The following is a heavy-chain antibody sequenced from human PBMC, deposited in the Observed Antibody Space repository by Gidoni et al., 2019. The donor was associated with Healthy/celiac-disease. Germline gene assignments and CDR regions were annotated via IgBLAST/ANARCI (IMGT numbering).Heavy chain of an antibody. D-gene: IGHD1-26*01. Sequence: EVQRVEAGGGVVKPGGCLRRAWACSGLTFSSTSMNWVRQATGRGREWVSSISSSSSYISSAGSVKGRFTLSRDNAKNSLYLQMNSLRAEDTAVYYCARDPVRSGSYDYYYGMDVWGQGTTVTVSS. J-gene: IGHJ6*02. CDR3: ARDPVRSGSYDYYYGMDV. V-gene: IGHV3-21*01. CDR1: GLTFSSTS. CDR2: ISSSSSYI.